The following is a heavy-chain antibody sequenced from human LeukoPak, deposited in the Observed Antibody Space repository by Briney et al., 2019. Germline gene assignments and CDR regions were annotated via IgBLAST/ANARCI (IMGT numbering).Heavy chain of an antibody. Sequence: PSETLSLTCTVSGGSLSSYYWSWIRQPPGKGLEWIGEINHSGSTNYNPSLKSRVTISVDTSKNQFSLNLNSVTAADTAVYYCASTAAAGFLFDYWGQGTLVTVSS. CDR2: INHSGST. V-gene: IGHV4-34*01. CDR3: ASTAAAGFLFDY. D-gene: IGHD6-13*01. CDR1: GGSLSSYY. J-gene: IGHJ4*02.